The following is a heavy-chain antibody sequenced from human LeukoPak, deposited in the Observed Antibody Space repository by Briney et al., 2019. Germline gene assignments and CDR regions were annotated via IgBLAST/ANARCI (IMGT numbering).Heavy chain of an antibody. V-gene: IGHV3-33*08. CDR1: GFTFSSYA. D-gene: IGHD3-22*01. CDR2: IWYDGSNK. CDR3: ARERSLTYYYDSSGYPDY. J-gene: IGHJ4*02. Sequence: GGSLRLSCAASGFTFSSYAMSWVRQAPGKGLEWVAVIWYDGSNKYYADSVKGRFTISRDNSKNTLYLQMNSLRAEDTAVYHCARERSLTYYYDSSGYPDYWGQGTLVTVSS.